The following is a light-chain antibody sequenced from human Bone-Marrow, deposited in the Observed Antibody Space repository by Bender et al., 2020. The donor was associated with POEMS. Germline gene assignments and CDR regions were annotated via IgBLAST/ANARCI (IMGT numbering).Light chain of an antibody. Sequence: SYEMTQPPSVSVSPGQTARISCSGDKLGDKYVCWYQQKAGQSPSLVIYQDTKRPSGVPDRISGSNSGNTATLTISGTQTVDEADYYCQAWDNNIAIFGGGTKLTVL. CDR3: QAWDNNIAI. J-gene: IGLJ2*01. V-gene: IGLV3-1*01. CDR2: QDT. CDR1: KLGDKY.